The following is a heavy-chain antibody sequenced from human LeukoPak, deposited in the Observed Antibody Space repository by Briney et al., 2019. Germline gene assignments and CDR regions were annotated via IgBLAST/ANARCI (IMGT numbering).Heavy chain of an antibody. CDR3: ARWVRYSSSWYADY. CDR2: IYHSGST. D-gene: IGHD6-13*01. V-gene: IGHV4-38-2*02. Sequence: PSETLSLTCTVSGYSINSGYYWGWIRQPPGKGLEWIAIIYHSGSTNYNPSLKSRVTISVDTSKNQFSLKLSSVTAADTAVYYCARWVRYSSSWYADYWGQGTLVTVSS. J-gene: IGHJ4*02. CDR1: GYSINSGYY.